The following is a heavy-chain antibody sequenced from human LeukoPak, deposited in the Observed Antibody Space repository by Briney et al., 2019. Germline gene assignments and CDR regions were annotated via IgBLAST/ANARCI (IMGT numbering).Heavy chain of an antibody. CDR1: NGAVKNYY. D-gene: IGHD1-26*01. CDR3: ATLVYSGSRYHFDT. Sequence: LSKTRPLTGSVSNGAVKNYYGTWIRKPPARGREGIGNFLYSGTTTYRASLDSRLIISVDNSKNTVSLRLFSVTAADTAVYYCATLVYSGSRYHFDTWGQGTLVTVSS. J-gene: IGHJ4*02. V-gene: IGHV4-59*02. CDR2: FLYSGTT.